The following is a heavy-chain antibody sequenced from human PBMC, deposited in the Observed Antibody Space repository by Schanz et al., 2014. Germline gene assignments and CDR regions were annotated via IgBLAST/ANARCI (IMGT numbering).Heavy chain of an antibody. CDR2: MNPNSGTT. CDR3: ARGRTFDY. J-gene: IGHJ4*02. Sequence: QVQVVQSGAEVKKPGASVKVSCKASGYTFTSYGISWVRQAPGQGLEWMGWMNPNSGTTGYAQKFQGRVTMTRNTSTSTAYMELSSLTSEDTAVYYCARGRTFDYWGQGTLVTVSP. V-gene: IGHV1-8*02. CDR1: GYTFTSYG.